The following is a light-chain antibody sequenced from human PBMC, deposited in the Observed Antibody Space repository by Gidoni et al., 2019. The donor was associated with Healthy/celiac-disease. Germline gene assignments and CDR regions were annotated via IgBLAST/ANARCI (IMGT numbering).Light chain of an antibody. V-gene: IGKV1-39*01. CDR2: AAS. Sequence: DIQMTQSPSSLSASVGDRVTITCRASQSISSYLNWYQQKPGKAPKLLIYAASSLQSGVPSRFSGSGSGTDVTLTISSLQPEDFATYYCQQSYSTPHTFXQXTKLEIK. CDR3: QQSYSTPHT. CDR1: QSISSY. J-gene: IGKJ2*01.